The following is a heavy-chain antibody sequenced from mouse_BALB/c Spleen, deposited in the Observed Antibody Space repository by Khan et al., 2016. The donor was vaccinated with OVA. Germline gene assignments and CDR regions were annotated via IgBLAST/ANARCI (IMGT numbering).Heavy chain of an antibody. CDR1: GFSLTNYS. V-gene: IGHV2-2*02. CDR3: AGRGYGYGRGALFAY. CDR2: IWSAGST. Sequence: VQLQESGPGLVQPSQSLSITCTVSGFSLTNYSVHWVRQSPGKGLEWLGVIWSAGSTDYNAAFISRQTIRKDNSRSHAVFKMNSLQPNDTATYYGAGRGYGYGRGALFAYWGQGTLVTVSA. J-gene: IGHJ3*01. D-gene: IGHD2-2*01.